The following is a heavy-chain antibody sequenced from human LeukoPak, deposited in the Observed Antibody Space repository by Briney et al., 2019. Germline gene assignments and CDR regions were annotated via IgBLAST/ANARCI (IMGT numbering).Heavy chain of an antibody. Sequence: PGRSLRPSCAASGFTFSNGMNWVRQAPGKGLEWVAVISYDGRQKYYADSVKGRFTISRDNSKDTVYLQMNSLRDEDSATYYCVRVFLESLTAGYFDHWGQGTLVTVSP. CDR2: ISYDGRQK. J-gene: IGHJ4*02. D-gene: IGHD3-3*01. CDR1: GFTFSNG. V-gene: IGHV3-30*03. CDR3: VRVFLESLTAGYFDH.